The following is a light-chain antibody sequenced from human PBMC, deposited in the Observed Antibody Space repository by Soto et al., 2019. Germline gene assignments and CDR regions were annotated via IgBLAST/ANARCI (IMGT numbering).Light chain of an antibody. J-gene: IGKJ4*01. Sequence: EIGMTHSPATLSVSPGERATLSCRASQSVSSNLAWYQQKPGQAPRLLIYGASTRATGIPARFSGSGSGTEFTLTISSLQSEDFAVYYCQQYHNWPLTFGGGTK. CDR1: QSVSSN. CDR3: QQYHNWPLT. CDR2: GAS. V-gene: IGKV3-15*01.